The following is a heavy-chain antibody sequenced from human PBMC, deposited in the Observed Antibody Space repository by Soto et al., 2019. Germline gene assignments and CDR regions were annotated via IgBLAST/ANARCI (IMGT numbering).Heavy chain of an antibody. J-gene: IGHJ4*02. CDR1: GYTFTNYG. CDR3: ARSGRHYAGNAAY. V-gene: IGHV1-18*01. CDR2: LSAYSGDT. Sequence: QVQLVQSGAEVKEPGASVKVSCKSSGYTFTNYGITWVRQAPGQGPELVGWLSAYSGDTNYAPKFQGRVTMTTDTFTSTAYMDLRSLTSDDTAVYYCARSGRHYAGNAAYWGQGTPVTVSS. D-gene: IGHD4-17*01.